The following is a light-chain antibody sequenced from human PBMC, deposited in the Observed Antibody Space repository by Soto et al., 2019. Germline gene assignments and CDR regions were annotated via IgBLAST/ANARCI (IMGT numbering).Light chain of an antibody. J-gene: IGKJ3*01. Sequence: EIVMTQSPGTLSVSPGERATLSCRASQSVSVNLAWYQQKPGQAPRLLIYGVSTRATGIPARFSGSESGTEFTLTISSPQSEDFAVYYCQQYNDWPCTFGPGTKVDIK. V-gene: IGKV3-15*01. CDR3: QQYNDWPCT. CDR1: QSVSVN. CDR2: GVS.